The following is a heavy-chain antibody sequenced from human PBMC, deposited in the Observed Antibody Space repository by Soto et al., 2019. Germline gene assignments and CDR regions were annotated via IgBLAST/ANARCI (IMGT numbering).Heavy chain of an antibody. Sequence: QVQLQESGPGLVKPSQTLSLTCTVSGGSISSGDYYWSWIRQPPGKGLEWIGYIYYSGSTYYNPSLKSRVTISVDTSKNQFSRKLSSVTAADTAVYYCARAVSSSSFYHYYGMDVWGQGTTVTVSS. J-gene: IGHJ6*02. D-gene: IGHD6-6*01. CDR3: ARAVSSSSFYHYYGMDV. CDR1: GGSISSGDYY. CDR2: IYYSGST. V-gene: IGHV4-30-4*01.